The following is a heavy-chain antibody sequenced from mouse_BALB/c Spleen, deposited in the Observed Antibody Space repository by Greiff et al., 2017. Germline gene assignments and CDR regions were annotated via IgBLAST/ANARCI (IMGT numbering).Heavy chain of an antibody. V-gene: IGHV2-2*02. CDR1: GFSLTSYG. CDR2: IWSGGST. D-gene: IGHD1-1*01. Sequence: VKLQESGPGLVQPSQSLSITCTVSGFSLTSYGVHWVRQSPGKGLEWLGVIWSGGSTDYNAAFISRLSISKDNSKSQVFFKMNSLQANDTAIYYCAREDYYGSRDAMDYWGQGTSVTVSS. CDR3: AREDYYGSRDAMDY. J-gene: IGHJ4*01.